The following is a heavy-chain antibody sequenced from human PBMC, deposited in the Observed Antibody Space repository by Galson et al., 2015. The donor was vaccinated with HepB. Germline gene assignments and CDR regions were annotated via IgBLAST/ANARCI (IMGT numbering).Heavy chain of an antibody. V-gene: IGHV3-48*04. Sequence: SLRLSCAASGFTFSSYSMNWVRQAPGKGLEWVSYISSGSSTIYYADSVKGRFTISRDNAKNSLYLQMNSLRAEDTAVYYCARDGVVVITLGYYYGMDVWGQGTTVTVSS. D-gene: IGHD3-22*01. CDR2: ISSGSSTI. J-gene: IGHJ6*02. CDR3: ARDGVVVITLGYYYGMDV. CDR1: GFTFSSYS.